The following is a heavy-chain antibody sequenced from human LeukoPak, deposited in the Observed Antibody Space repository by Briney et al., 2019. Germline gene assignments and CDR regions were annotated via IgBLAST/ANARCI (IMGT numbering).Heavy chain of an antibody. CDR2: IHTSGST. CDR3: ARWSGDYSFDY. V-gene: IGHV4-4*07. J-gene: IGHJ4*02. D-gene: IGHD3-3*01. Sequence: SETLSLTRTVSGASISTYYWSWIRQPAGKGLEWIGRIHTSGSTNSNPSLKSRVTMSLDTSKNQFSLKLSSVTAADTAVYYCARWSGDYSFDYWGQGTLVTVSS. CDR1: GASISTYY.